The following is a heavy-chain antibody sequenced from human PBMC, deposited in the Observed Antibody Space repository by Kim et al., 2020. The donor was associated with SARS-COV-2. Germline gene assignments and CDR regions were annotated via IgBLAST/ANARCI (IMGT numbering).Heavy chain of an antibody. V-gene: IGHV7-4-1*02. Sequence: ASVKVSCKASGYTFTSYAMNWVRQAPGQGLEWMGWINTNTGNPTYAQGFTGRFVFSLDTSVSTAYLQISSLKAEDTAVYYCARMGWRGSAAAGRGVWFDPWGQGTLVTVSS. CDR2: INTNTGNP. J-gene: IGHJ5*02. D-gene: IGHD6-13*01. CDR3: ARMGWRGSAAAGRGVWFDP. CDR1: GYTFTSYA.